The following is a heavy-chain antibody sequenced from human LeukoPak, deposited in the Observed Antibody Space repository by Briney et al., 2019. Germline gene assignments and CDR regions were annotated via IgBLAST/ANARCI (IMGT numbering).Heavy chain of an antibody. Sequence: SGGSLRLSCAASGFSFSTQRMHWVRQAPGKGLEWVANIRQDGSEKYYVNSVKGRFTISRDNAKNSLYLQMNSLRAEDTAVYYCGRAMDVWGQGTTVTVSS. CDR2: IRQDGSEK. V-gene: IGHV3-7*01. J-gene: IGHJ6*02. CDR3: GRAMDV. CDR1: GFSFSTQR.